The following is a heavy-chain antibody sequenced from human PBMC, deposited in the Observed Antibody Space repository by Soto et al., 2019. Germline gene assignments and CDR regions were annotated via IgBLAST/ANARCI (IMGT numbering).Heavy chain of an antibody. J-gene: IGHJ4*02. Sequence: SETLSLTCTVSGGSISSGGYYWSWIRQHPGKGLEWIGYIYYSGSTYYNPSLKSRVTISVDTSKNQFSLKLSSVTAADTAVYYCARDGGHYYDSSGDFDHWGQGTLVTVSS. CDR2: IYYSGST. D-gene: IGHD3-22*01. CDR1: GGSISSGGYY. CDR3: ARDGGHYYDSSGDFDH. V-gene: IGHV4-31*03.